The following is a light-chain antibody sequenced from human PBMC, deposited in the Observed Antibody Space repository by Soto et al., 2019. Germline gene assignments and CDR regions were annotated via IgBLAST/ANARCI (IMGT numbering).Light chain of an antibody. V-gene: IGKV3-15*01. J-gene: IGKJ1*01. Sequence: EIVMTQSPATLSVSPGERATLSCRASQSVSSNLAWYQQKPGRAPRLLIYGASTRVTGVPARFSGSGSGTDSTLTISSLQSEDFAVYYCQQYNNWPPWAFGQGTKVEIK. CDR2: GAS. CDR3: QQYNNWPPWA. CDR1: QSVSSN.